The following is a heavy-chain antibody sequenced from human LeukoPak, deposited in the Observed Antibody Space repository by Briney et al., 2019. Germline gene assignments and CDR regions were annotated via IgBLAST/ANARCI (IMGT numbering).Heavy chain of an antibody. V-gene: IGHV3-23*01. CDR1: GFTFSSYA. J-gene: IGHJ4*02. D-gene: IGHD2-2*02. CDR3: AKNYCSSTSCYTGGYY. Sequence: PGGSLRLSCAASGFTFSSYAMSWVRQAPGKGLEWVSAISGSGGSTYYADSVKGRFTISRDNSNNTLYLQMNSLRAEDTAVYYCAKNYCSSTSCYTGGYYWGQGTLVTVSS. CDR2: ISGSGGST.